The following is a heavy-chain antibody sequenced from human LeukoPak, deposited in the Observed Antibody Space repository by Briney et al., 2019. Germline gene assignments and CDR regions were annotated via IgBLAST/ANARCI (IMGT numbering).Heavy chain of an antibody. D-gene: IGHD2-2*01. CDR1: GYTFTSYD. Sequence: GASVKVSCKASGYTFTSYDINWVRQATGQRLEWMGWMNPNSGNTGYAQKFQGRVTMTRNTSISTAYMGLSSLRSEDTAVYYCARPGRKSTSPTDYWGQGTLVTVSS. V-gene: IGHV1-8*01. J-gene: IGHJ4*02. CDR2: MNPNSGNT. CDR3: ARPGRKSTSPTDY.